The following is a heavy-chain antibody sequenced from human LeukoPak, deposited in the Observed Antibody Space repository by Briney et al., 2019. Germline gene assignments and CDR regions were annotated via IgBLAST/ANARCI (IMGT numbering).Heavy chain of an antibody. CDR3: ARGRWLQLPDY. CDR2: IYYSGTT. V-gene: IGHV4-59*08. CDR1: GGSISSYY. J-gene: IGHJ4*02. Sequence: PSETLSLTCTVSGGSISSYYWSWIRQPPGKGLEWIGSIYYSGTTKYNPSLKSRVTISLDTSKNQFSLKLSSVTAADTAVYQCARGRWLQLPDYWGQGTLVTVSS. D-gene: IGHD5-24*01.